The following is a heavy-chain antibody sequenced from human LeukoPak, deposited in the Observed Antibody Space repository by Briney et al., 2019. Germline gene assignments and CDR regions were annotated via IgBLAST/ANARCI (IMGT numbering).Heavy chain of an antibody. J-gene: IGHJ3*02. Sequence: SETLSLTCAVYGGSVSGYYWSWIRQPPGKGLEWIGEINHSGSTNYNPSLKSRVTISVDTSKNQFSLKLSSVTAADTAVYYCARGLRFFIWGQGTMVTVSS. CDR2: INHSGST. CDR1: GGSVSGYY. V-gene: IGHV4-34*01. CDR3: ARGLRFFI. D-gene: IGHD3-3*01.